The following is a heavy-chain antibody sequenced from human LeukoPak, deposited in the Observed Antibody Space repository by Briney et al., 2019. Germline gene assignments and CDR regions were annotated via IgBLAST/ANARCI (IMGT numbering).Heavy chain of an antibody. CDR1: GGSISSYY. CDR2: IYYSGST. Sequence: SETLSLTCTVSGGSISSYYWSWIRQPPGKGLEWIGYIYYSGSTNYNPSLKSRVTISVDTSKNQFSLKLSSVTAADTAVYYCARGFYGDILTGYYREYYYYYMDVWGKGTTVTVSS. J-gene: IGHJ6*03. V-gene: IGHV4-59*01. CDR3: ARGFYGDILTGYYREYYYYYMDV. D-gene: IGHD3-9*01.